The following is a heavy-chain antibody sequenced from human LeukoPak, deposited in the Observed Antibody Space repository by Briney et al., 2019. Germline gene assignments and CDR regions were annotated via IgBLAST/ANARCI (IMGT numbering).Heavy chain of an antibody. CDR2: ISSSSSYI. CDR3: AREIQGWLQQRPYFDY. V-gene: IGHV3-21*01. CDR1: GFTFSSYS. Sequence: GGSLRISCAASGFTFSSYSMNWVRQAPGKGLEWVSSISSSSSYIYYADSVKGRFTISRDNAKNSLYLQMNSLRAEDTAVYYCAREIQGWLQQRPYFDYWGQGTLVTVSS. J-gene: IGHJ4*02. D-gene: IGHD5-24*01.